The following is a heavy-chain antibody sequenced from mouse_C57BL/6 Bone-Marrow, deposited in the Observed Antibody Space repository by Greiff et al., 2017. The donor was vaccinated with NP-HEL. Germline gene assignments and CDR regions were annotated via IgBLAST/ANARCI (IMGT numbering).Heavy chain of an antibody. CDR3: TRRHFDY. V-gene: IGHV1-15*01. Sequence: VQLQQSGAELVRPGASVTLSCKASGYTFTDYEMHWVKQTPVHGLEWIGAIDPETGGTAYNQKFKGKAILTADKSSSTAYMELRSLTSEDSDVYYCTRRHFDYWGEGTTLTVSS. CDR1: GYTFTDYE. CDR2: IDPETGGT. J-gene: IGHJ2*01.